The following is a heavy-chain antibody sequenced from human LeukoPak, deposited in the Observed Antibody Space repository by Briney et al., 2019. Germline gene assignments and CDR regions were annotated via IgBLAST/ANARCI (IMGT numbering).Heavy chain of an antibody. CDR2: IIPIFGTA. Sequence: ASVRVSCKASGGTFSSYAISWVRQAPGQGLEWMGGIIPIFGTANYAQKFQGRVTITTDESTSTAYMELSSLRSEDTAVYYCARGHYDDAFDIWGQGTMVTASS. CDR1: GGTFSSYA. CDR3: ARGHYDDAFDI. V-gene: IGHV1-69*05. J-gene: IGHJ3*02. D-gene: IGHD3-22*01.